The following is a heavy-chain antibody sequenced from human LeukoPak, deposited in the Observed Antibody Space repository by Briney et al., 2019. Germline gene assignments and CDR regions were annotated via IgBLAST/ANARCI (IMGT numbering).Heavy chain of an antibody. Sequence: GGFLRLSCAASGLTFSSYAMSWVRQAPGNGLEWVSAISGSGGSTYYADSVKGRFTISRDNSKNTLYLQMNSLRAEDTAVYYCAKPSGRGHYYYYYGMDVWGKGTTVTVSS. J-gene: IGHJ6*04. V-gene: IGHV3-23*01. CDR2: ISGSGGST. CDR1: GLTFSSYA. CDR3: AKPSGRGHYYYYYGMDV.